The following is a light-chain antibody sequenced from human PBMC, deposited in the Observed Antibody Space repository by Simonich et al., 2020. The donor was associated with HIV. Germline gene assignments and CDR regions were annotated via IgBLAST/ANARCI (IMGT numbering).Light chain of an antibody. CDR3: QQYYSSPRT. CDR1: QSVSSN. Sequence: EIVMTQSPATLSVSPGERAPLSCRASQSVSSNLAWYQQKPGHTPRLLIYGASTRATGIPARFSGSGSGTEFTLTISSMQSEDFAVYYCQQYYSSPRTFGQGTKVEIK. V-gene: IGKV3-15*01. CDR2: GAS. J-gene: IGKJ1*01.